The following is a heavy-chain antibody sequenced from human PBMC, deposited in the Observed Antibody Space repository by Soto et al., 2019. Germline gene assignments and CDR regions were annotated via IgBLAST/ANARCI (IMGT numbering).Heavy chain of an antibody. CDR3: VGGQYYFDY. CDR2: ISYDGSKT. J-gene: IGHJ4*02. Sequence: QVQLVESGGGVVQPGRSLRLSGAASGFPFTTYGMHWVREGPGTGLEWVEGISYDGSKTYYADSGKGRFTISRANPKNALYLRMNSLRAEDTALYYCVGGQYYFDYRGQGTLVTVAS. D-gene: IGHD2-15*01. V-gene: IGHV3-30*03. CDR1: GFPFTTYG.